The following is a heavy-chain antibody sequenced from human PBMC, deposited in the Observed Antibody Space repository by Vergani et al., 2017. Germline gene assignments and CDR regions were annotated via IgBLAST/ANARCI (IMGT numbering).Heavy chain of an antibody. D-gene: IGHD2-2*01. V-gene: IGHV3-23*04. Sequence: VQLVESGGGVVQPGRSLRLSCAASGFTVSNYAMTWVRQAPGKGLEWVSSISDSGANTYYADSVKGRFTISRDNSKNTLYLQMNSLRAEDTAVYYCAKEPTSRFRVYYFDYWGQGTLVTVSS. J-gene: IGHJ4*02. CDR3: AKEPTSRFRVYYFDY. CDR2: ISDSGANT. CDR1: GFTVSNYA.